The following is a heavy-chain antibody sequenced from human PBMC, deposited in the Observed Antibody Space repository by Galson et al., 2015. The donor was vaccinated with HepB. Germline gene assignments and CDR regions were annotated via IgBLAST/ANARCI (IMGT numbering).Heavy chain of an antibody. D-gene: IGHD3-22*01. CDR2: INPNGVST. V-gene: IGHV3-23*01. Sequence: SLRLSCAASGFTFSGWTMNWVRQAPGKGLEWVSTINPNGVSTYYADAVKGRFTISRDNSENTLYLQMNSLRAEDTAVYYCAKRRDSSGYHDDYWGQGTLVTGSS. CDR1: GFTFSGWT. CDR3: AKRRDSSGYHDDY. J-gene: IGHJ4*02.